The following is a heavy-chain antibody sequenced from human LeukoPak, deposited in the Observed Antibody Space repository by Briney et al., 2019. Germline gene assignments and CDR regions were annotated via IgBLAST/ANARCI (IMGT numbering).Heavy chain of an antibody. Sequence: PSETLSLTCAVSRYSISSGYYWGWIRQSPGTGLEWIGSIYRNGSALYNPSLKSRVTISVDTSKNQFSLKLGSVTAADTAVYYCARVPYYDTTGYLLPLFDYWGQGTLVTVSS. CDR3: ARVPYYDTTGYLLPLFDY. CDR1: RYSISSGYY. J-gene: IGHJ4*02. D-gene: IGHD3-22*01. V-gene: IGHV4-38-2*01. CDR2: IYRNGSA.